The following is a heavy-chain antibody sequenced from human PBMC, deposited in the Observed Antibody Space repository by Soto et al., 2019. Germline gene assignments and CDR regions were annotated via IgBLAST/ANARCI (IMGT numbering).Heavy chain of an antibody. J-gene: IGHJ4*02. CDR1: GFTFSSYA. CDR3: ARDRGYCRSTSCYYFDY. V-gene: IGHV3-30-3*01. Sequence: GGSLRLSCAASGFTFSSYAMHWVRQAPGKGLEWVAVISYDGSNKYYADSVKGRFTISRDNSKNTLYLQMNSLRAEDTAVYYCARDRGYCRSTSCYYFDYWGQGTLVTVSS. CDR2: ISYDGSNK. D-gene: IGHD2-2*01.